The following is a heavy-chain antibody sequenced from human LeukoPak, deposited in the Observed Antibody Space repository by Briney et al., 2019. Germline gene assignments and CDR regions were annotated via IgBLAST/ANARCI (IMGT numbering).Heavy chain of an antibody. Sequence: GGSLRLSCAASGFTFSSYAMHWVRHTPGKGLEWVAGITWNRDNIGYGDSVKGRFTISRDNVKNVLYLQMNSLRPEDTALYYCAKDLSSAITSALVLDVWGQGTTVIVS. J-gene: IGHJ6*02. D-gene: IGHD3-22*01. CDR2: ITWNRDNI. CDR3: AKDLSSAITSALVLDV. V-gene: IGHV3-9*01. CDR1: GFTFSSYA.